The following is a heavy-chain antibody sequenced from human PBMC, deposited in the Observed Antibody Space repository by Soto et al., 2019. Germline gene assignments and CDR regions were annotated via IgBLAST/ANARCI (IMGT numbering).Heavy chain of an antibody. CDR2: IDSDGSST. J-gene: IGHJ6*02. CDR3: ARGRPYGMDV. CDR1: GVTFGSYW. V-gene: IGHV3-74*01. Sequence: EVQLVESGGGLVQPGGSLRVSCAASGVTFGSYWMNWVRQAPGKGLVWVSRIDSDGSSTTYADSVKGRFTTSRDNAKNTLYLQMSSLRVEDTAVYYCARGRPYGMDVWGQGTTVTVS.